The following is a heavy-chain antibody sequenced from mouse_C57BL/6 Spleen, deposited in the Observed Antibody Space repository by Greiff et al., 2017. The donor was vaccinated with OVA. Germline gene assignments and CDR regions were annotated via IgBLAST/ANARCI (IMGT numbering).Heavy chain of an antibody. D-gene: IGHD3-1*01. CDR3: ASPRYYYAMDY. CDR1: GYSITSGYY. Sequence: EVKLQESGPGLVKPSQSLSLTCSVTGYSITSGYYWNWIRQFPGNKLEWMGYISYDGSNNYNPSLKNRISITRDTSKNQFFLKLNSVTTEDTATYYCASPRYYYAMDYWGQGTSVTVSS. V-gene: IGHV3-6*01. CDR2: ISYDGSN. J-gene: IGHJ4*01.